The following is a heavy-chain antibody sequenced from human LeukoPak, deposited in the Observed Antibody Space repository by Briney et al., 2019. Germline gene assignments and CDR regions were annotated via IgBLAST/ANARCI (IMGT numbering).Heavy chain of an antibody. CDR3: AKVSRFLEWLPAYGYFDY. CDR1: GFTFSSYA. Sequence: PGGSLRLSCAASGFTFSSYAMSWVRQAPGKGLEWVSAISGSGSSTYYADSVKGRFTISRDNSKKELYLQMNSLRAEDTAVYYCAKVSRFLEWLPAYGYFDYWGQGTLVTVSS. J-gene: IGHJ4*02. V-gene: IGHV3-23*01. CDR2: ISGSGSST. D-gene: IGHD3-3*01.